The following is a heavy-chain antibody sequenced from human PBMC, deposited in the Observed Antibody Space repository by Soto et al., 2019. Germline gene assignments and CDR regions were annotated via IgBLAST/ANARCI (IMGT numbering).Heavy chain of an antibody. CDR1: GDTFTNYY. D-gene: IGHD2-21*02. V-gene: IGHV1-46*01. J-gene: IGHJ4*01. CDR3: ARGGHVVVVTAALDY. CDR2: VNPSGGHT. Sequence: ASVKVSCKASGDTFTNYYIHWVRQAPGQGLEWMGTVNPSGGHTTYAQHFLGRVTMTRDTSTSTLYMELTSLTSDDKAGYYCARGGHVVVVTAALDYWG.